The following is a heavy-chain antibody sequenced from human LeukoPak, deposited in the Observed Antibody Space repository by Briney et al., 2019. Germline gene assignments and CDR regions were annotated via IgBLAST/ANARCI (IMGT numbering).Heavy chain of an antibody. CDR1: GGSISSSSHY. CDR2: IYYSGST. CDR3: ASSVDTSMVNY. Sequence: QPSETLSLTCTVSGGSISSSSHYWGWIRQPPGKGLEWIGSIYYSGSTYYNPSLKSRVTISVDTSKNQFSLKLSSVTAADTAVYYCASSVDTSMVNYWGQGTLVTVSS. D-gene: IGHD5-18*01. J-gene: IGHJ4*02. V-gene: IGHV4-39*07.